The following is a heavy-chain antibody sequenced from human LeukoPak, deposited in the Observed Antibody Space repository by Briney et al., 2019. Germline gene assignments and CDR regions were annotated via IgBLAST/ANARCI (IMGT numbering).Heavy chain of an antibody. J-gene: IGHJ4*02. CDR1: GFTFSNAW. CDR3: TTGDYDFWSGYQDY. D-gene: IGHD3-3*01. CDR2: IKSKTDGGTT. Sequence: PGGSLRLSCAASGFTFSNAWMSWVRQAPGKGLEWVGRIKSKTDGGTTDYAAPVKGRFTISRDDSKNTLYLQMNSLKTEDTAVYYCTTGDYDFWSGYQDYWGQGTLVTVSS. V-gene: IGHV3-15*01.